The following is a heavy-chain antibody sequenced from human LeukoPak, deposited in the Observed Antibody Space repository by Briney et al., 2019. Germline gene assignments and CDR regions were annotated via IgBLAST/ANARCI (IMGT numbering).Heavy chain of an antibody. D-gene: IGHD2-21*01. Sequence: AWGALRHSFAVSGFPFSSYWRSWGRQAPGKGRGGGATIKQDGSAKYNVACVKDRFTMSRHNAQHSLSLQMNSRRAEDTAVYYCARVVPNYSRDWFDPWGQGTLVTVSS. CDR1: GFPFSSYW. CDR2: IKQDGSAK. V-gene: IGHV3-7*01. CDR3: ARVVPNYSRDWFDP. J-gene: IGHJ5*02.